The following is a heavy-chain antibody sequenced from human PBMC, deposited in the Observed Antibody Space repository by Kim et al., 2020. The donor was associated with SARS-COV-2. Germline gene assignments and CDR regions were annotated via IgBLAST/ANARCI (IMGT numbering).Heavy chain of an antibody. V-gene: IGHV4-59*01. J-gene: IGHJ6*02. D-gene: IGHD3-3*01. Sequence: SETLSLTCTVSGGSISSYYWSWIRQPPGKGLEWIGYIYYSGSTNYNPSLKSRVTISVDTSKNQFSLKLSSVTAADTAVYYCARDKRGVGPEWLFPISYGMDVWGQGTTVTVSS. CDR2: IYYSGST. CDR1: GGSISSYY. CDR3: ARDKRGVGPEWLFPISYGMDV.